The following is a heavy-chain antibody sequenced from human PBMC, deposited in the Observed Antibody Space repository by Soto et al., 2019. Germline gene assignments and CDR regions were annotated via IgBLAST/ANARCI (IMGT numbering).Heavy chain of an antibody. CDR1: GYSFSDYW. CDR2: IYAGDCDT. CDR3: ARQHPLDSSAWYN. Sequence: GESLKISCKCSGYSFSDYWIGWVRQMPGKGLEYMGIIYAGDCDTRYSPSFEGQVTMSVDKSISTPYLHWSSLKASDTAMYYCARQHPLDSSAWYNWGQGTLVTVSS. D-gene: IGHD6-19*01. J-gene: IGHJ4*02. V-gene: IGHV5-51*01.